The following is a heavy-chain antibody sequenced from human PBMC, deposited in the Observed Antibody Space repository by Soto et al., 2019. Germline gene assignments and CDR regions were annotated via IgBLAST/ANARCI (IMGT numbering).Heavy chain of an antibody. CDR3: GRESGDNWTYGAH. CDR2: ISSTGNI. CDR1: GASISDYS. D-gene: IGHD1-7*01. J-gene: IGHJ4*02. V-gene: IGHV4-4*07. Sequence: VQLQESGPGLVKPSETLSLTCTVSGASISDYSWSWIRQPAGKGLERMGRISSTGNIHYNPSLRSRFTRSIDTSRDQLSLRLTCVTAADTAVYYCGRESGDNWTYGAHGGQGTQVIVSS.